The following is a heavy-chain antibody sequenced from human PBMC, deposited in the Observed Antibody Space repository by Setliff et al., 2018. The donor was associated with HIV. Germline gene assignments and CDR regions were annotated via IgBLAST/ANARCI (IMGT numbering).Heavy chain of an antibody. J-gene: IGHJ6*02. Sequence: SETLSLTCTVSGGSISSTTYYWGWIRQPPGKGLEWIGSFYYSGSTSYNPSLKSRVAISVDTSKSQFSLKMTSVTAADTAVYYCARGLSVYSYANVYYYHGMDVWGQGTTVTVSS. V-gene: IGHV4-39*01. CDR2: FYYSGST. CDR3: ARGLSVYSYANVYYYHGMDV. D-gene: IGHD5-18*01. CDR1: GGSISSTTYY.